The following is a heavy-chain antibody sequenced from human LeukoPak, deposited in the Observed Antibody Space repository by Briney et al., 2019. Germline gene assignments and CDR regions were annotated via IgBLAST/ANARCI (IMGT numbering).Heavy chain of an antibody. CDR3: AKVTRDQDWYFGL. V-gene: IGHV3-23*01. Sequence: GGSLRLSCAASGFTFSSYAMNWVRQAPGKGLEWVAATSGSVVSTYYADSVKGRFTISRDNSQNTLYLQMNSLRAEDTAVYYCAKVTRDQDWYFGLWGRGTLVTVSS. CDR2: TSGSVVST. J-gene: IGHJ2*01. CDR1: GFTFSSYA. D-gene: IGHD3-3*01.